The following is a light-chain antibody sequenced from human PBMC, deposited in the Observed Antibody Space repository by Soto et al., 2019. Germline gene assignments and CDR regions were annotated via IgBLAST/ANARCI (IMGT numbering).Light chain of an antibody. V-gene: IGKV3-15*01. CDR2: GAS. CDR1: ETVNKN. J-gene: IGKJ1*01. Sequence: VMTQSPATLSVSPGERTTLSCRASETVNKNLAWYQQQPGQAPRLLMFGASTRATGIPARFSGGGSGTEFTLTISSLQAEDFAVYYGQQYNKWPGTFGQGNKVEI. CDR3: QQYNKWPGT.